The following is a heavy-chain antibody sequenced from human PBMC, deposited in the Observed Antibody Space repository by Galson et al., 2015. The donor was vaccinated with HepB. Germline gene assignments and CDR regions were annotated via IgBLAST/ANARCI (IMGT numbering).Heavy chain of an antibody. CDR3: ARSYYYDSRNPPTHDY. V-gene: IGHV2-70*11. Sequence: PALVKPTQTLTLTCTFSGFSLSTSGMCVSWIRQPPGKALEWLARIDWDDDKYYSTSLKTRLTISKDTSKNQVVLTMTNMDPVDTATYYCARSYYYDSRNPPTHDYWGQGTLVTVSS. J-gene: IGHJ4*02. D-gene: IGHD3-22*01. CDR1: GFSLSTSGMC. CDR2: IDWDDDK.